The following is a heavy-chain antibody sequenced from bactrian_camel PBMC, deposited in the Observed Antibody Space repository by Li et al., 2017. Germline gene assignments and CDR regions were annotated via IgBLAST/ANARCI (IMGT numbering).Heavy chain of an antibody. J-gene: IGHJ4*01. V-gene: IGHV3S1*01. Sequence: HVQLVESGGGSVQTGGSLRLSCAASGYTIGTGCMGWFRQAPGKEREGVVGICLGGRSTTYADSVKGRFTTYRDNAKNTLDLQMNSLKPEDTAMYYCAFRHGYYRYSESWTRGYDYWGQGTQVTVS. CDR3: AFRHGYYRYSESWTRGYDY. D-gene: IGHD1*01. CDR2: ICLGGRST. CDR1: GYTIGTGC.